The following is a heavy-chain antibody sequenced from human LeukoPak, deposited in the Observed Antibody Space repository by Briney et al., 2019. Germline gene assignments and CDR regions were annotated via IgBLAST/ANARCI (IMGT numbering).Heavy chain of an antibody. D-gene: IGHD2-2*01. Sequence: GGSLRLSCAASGFTFSCYAMSWVRQAPGKGLEWVSAISGSGGSTYYADSVKGRFTISRDNSKNTLYLQMNSLRAEDTAVYYCAKDLDIVVVPAAGGDAFDIWGQGTMVTVSS. CDR1: GFTFSCYA. V-gene: IGHV3-23*01. J-gene: IGHJ3*02. CDR3: AKDLDIVVVPAAGGDAFDI. CDR2: ISGSGGST.